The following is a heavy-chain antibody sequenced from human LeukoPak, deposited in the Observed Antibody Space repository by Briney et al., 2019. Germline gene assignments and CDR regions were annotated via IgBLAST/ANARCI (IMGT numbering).Heavy chain of an antibody. CDR2: ISSNGGST. Sequence: PGGSLRLSCAASGFTFSSYAMHWVRQAPGKGLEYVSAISSNGGSTYYANSVKGRFTISRDNSKNTLYLQMNSLRAEDTAVYYCAKEVDAFDIWGQGTMVTVSS. CDR3: AKEVDAFDI. V-gene: IGHV3-64*01. J-gene: IGHJ3*02. CDR1: GFTFSSYA.